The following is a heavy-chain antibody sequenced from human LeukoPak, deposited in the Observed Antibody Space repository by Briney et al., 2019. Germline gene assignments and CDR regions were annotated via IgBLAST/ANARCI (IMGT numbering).Heavy chain of an antibody. V-gene: IGHV3-48*03. CDR3: ARSVMSYSYVDDYYYMDV. D-gene: IGHD5-18*01. CDR1: GFTFSSYE. Sequence: PGGSLRLSCAASGFTFSSYEMNWVRQAPGKGLEGVSYISSSGSTIYYADSVKGRFPISRDNAKNSLYLQMNSLRAEDTAVYYCARSVMSYSYVDDYYYMDVWGKGTTVTVSS. CDR2: ISSSGSTI. J-gene: IGHJ6*03.